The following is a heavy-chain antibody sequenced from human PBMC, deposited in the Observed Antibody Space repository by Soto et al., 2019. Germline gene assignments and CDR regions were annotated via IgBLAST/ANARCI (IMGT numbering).Heavy chain of an antibody. CDR3: AKGVYSSGWANWFDP. D-gene: IGHD6-19*01. J-gene: IGHJ5*02. CDR1: GFTFSSYA. V-gene: IGHV3-23*01. Sequence: GGSLRLSCAASGFTFSSYAMSWVRQAPGKGLEWVSAISGSGGSTYYADSVKGRFTISRDNSKNTLYLQMNSLRAEDTAVYYCAKGVYSSGWANWFDPWGQGTLVTVSS. CDR2: ISGSGGST.